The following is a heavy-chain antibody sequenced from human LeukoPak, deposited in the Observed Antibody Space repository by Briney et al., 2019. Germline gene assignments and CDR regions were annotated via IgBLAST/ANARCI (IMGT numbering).Heavy chain of an antibody. D-gene: IGHD6-19*01. J-gene: IGHJ4*02. CDR2: ISSSSSYI. V-gene: IGHV3-21*04. Sequence: GGSLRLSCAASGFTFSSHSMNWVRQAPGKGLEWVSSISSSSSYIYYADSVKGRFTISRDNAKNSLYLQMNSLRAEDTAVYYCAKESYSSGRAGYYFDYWGQGTLVTVSS. CDR1: GFTFSSHS. CDR3: AKESYSSGRAGYYFDY.